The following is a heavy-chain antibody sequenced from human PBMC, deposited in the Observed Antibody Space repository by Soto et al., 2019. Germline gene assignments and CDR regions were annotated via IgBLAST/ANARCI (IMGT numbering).Heavy chain of an antibody. J-gene: IGHJ6*03. CDR3: ARGWFGPDI. CDR2: IDNAGTDS. D-gene: IGHD3-10*01. V-gene: IGHV3-74*01. Sequence: GGSLRLSCAASGFTLSGRSIHWVRQAPGKGLVWVSGIDNAGTDSTYADSVKGRFTSSRDNAKNMPYLQMNSLRVEDTAVYYCARGWFGPDIWGKGTTVTV. CDR1: GFTLSGRS.